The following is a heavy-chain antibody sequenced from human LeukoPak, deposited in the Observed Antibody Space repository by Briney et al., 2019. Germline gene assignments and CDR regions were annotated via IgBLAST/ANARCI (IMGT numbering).Heavy chain of an antibody. D-gene: IGHD3-3*01. J-gene: IGHJ4*02. CDR2: INPNSGGT. V-gene: IGHV1-2*02. CDR1: GYTFTGYY. CDR3: ARDVTIFGVANY. Sequence: ASVTVSCKASGYTFTGYYMHWVRQAPGQGLEWMGWINPNSGGTNYAQKFQGRVTMTRDTSISTAYMELSRLRSDDTAVYYCARDVTIFGVANYWGQGTLVTVSS.